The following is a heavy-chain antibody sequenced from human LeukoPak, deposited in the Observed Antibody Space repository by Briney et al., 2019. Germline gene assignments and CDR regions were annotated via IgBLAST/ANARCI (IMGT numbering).Heavy chain of an antibody. V-gene: IGHV1-8*01. CDR1: RYTFTSYD. J-gene: IGHJ4*02. Sequence: ASVKVSCKAFRYTFTSYDINWVRQAPGQGLEWMGWMNPTTGNTGYAPKFQGRFSMTRDTSMSTAYLELSGLRSEDTAVYYCARLSQTPDYYGSGGYFYLGYWGQGTRVTVSS. CDR2: MNPTTGNT. CDR3: ARLSQTPDYYGSGGYFYLGY. D-gene: IGHD3-22*01.